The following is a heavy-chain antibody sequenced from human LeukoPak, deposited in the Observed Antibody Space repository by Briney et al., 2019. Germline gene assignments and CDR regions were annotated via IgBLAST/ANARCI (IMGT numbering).Heavy chain of an antibody. CDR2: ISYDGSNK. CDR3: ARDLGGYGYNFYFDY. V-gene: IGHV3-30*01. Sequence: GGSLRLSCAASGFTFSSYAMHWVRQAPGKGLEWVAVISYDGSNKYYADSVKGRFTIPRDNSKNTLYLQMNSLRAEDTAVYYCARDLGGYGYNFYFDYWGQGTLVTVSS. CDR1: GFTFSSYA. D-gene: IGHD5-24*01. J-gene: IGHJ4*02.